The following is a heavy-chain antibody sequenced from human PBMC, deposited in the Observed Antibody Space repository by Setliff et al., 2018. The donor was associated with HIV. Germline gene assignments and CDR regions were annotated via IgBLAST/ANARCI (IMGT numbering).Heavy chain of an antibody. J-gene: IGHJ4*02. CDR1: GFTLSDAW. CDR2: IKGKPDGGTT. Sequence: GGSLRLSCEASGFTLSDAWVTWVRQAPGKGLEWVGRIKGKPDGGTTEYAASVKGRFTISRDDSKSIAYLQMNSLKTEDTAVYYCTRDLGGPFDYWGQGTLVTVSS. CDR3: TRDLGGPFDY. V-gene: IGHV3-15*01. D-gene: IGHD3-16*01.